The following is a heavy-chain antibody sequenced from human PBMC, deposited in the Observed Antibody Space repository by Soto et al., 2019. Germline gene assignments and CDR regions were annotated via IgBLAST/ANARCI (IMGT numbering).Heavy chain of an antibody. Sequence: QVQLVESGGGVVQPGRSLRLSCAASGFTFSSYGMHWVRQAPGKGLEWVAVISYDGSNKYYADSVQGRFTISRDNSKNKLYLQMNSMRAEDTAVYYCAKETYSGPLDYWGQGTLVTVSS. V-gene: IGHV3-30*18. D-gene: IGHD2-15*01. CDR2: ISYDGSNK. CDR3: AKETYSGPLDY. J-gene: IGHJ4*02. CDR1: GFTFSSYG.